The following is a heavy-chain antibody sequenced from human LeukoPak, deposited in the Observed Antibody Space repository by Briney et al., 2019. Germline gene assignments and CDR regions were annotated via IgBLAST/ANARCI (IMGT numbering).Heavy chain of an antibody. D-gene: IGHD3-3*01. J-gene: IGHJ4*02. CDR1: GGSISSSSYG. CDR3: ARGGRYDFWSGYYDY. CDR2: IYYSGST. V-gene: IGHV4-39*07. Sequence: SETLSLTCTVSGGSISSSSYGWGWIRQRPGKGLEWIGSIYYSGSTYYNPSLKSRVTISVDTSKNQFSLKLSSVTAADTAVYYCARGGRYDFWSGYYDYWGQGTLVTVSS.